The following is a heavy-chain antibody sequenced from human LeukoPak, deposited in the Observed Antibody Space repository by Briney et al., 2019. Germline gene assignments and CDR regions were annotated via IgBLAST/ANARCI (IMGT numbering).Heavy chain of an antibody. D-gene: IGHD3-3*01. Sequence: SETLSLTCTVSGGSISSGDYYWSWIRQPPGKVREWIGYIYYSGCTYYNPSLKSRVTISVDTSKNQFSLKLSSVTAADTAVYYCAREGFRYDFWSGYSTDAFDIWGQGTMVTVSS. J-gene: IGHJ3*02. V-gene: IGHV4-30-4*08. CDR1: GGSISSGDYY. CDR2: IYYSGCT. CDR3: AREGFRYDFWSGYSTDAFDI.